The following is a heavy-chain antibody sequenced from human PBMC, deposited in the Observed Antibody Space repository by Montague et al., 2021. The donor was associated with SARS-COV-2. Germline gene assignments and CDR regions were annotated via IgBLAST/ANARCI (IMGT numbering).Heavy chain of an antibody. CDR3: ARGDITQMPYFDY. CDR1: GFTFSSYG. J-gene: IGHJ4*02. V-gene: IGHV3-33*01. D-gene: IGHD1-20*01. Sequence: SLRLSCAASGFTFSSYGMHWVRQAPGKGLEWVSVIRNNGSNIYYADSVKDRFTISRDNSKNTLYLQMNSLRAEDTAVYYCARGDITQMPYFDYWGQGNMVTVSS. CDR2: IRNNGSNI.